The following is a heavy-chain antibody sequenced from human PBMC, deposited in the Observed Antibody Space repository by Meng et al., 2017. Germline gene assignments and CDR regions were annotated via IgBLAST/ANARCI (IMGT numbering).Heavy chain of an antibody. CDR3: ARKYSSGWSDGSGAFDI. CDR1: GGPISSYY. Sequence: SDTLSPTCTVPGGPISSYYWSWIRQPAGKGLEWIGRIYTSGSTNYNPSLKSRVTMSVDTSKNQFSLKLSSVTAADTAVYYCARKYSSGWSDGSGAFDIWGQGTMVTVSS. J-gene: IGHJ3*02. V-gene: IGHV4-4*07. CDR2: IYTSGST. D-gene: IGHD6-19*01.